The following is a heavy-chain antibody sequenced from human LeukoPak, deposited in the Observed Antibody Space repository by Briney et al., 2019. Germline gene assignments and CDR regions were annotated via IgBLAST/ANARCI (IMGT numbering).Heavy chain of an antibody. D-gene: IGHD6-19*01. CDR1: GGTFSSYA. V-gene: IGHV1-69*06. CDR3: ARGAIAVAGTLFDY. J-gene: IGHJ4*02. CDR2: IIPIFGTA. Sequence: SVKVSCKASGGTFSSYAISWVRQAPGQGLEWMGGIIPIFGTANYAQKFQGRVAITADKSTSTAYMELSSLRSEDTAVYYCARGAIAVAGTLFDYWGQGTLVTVSS.